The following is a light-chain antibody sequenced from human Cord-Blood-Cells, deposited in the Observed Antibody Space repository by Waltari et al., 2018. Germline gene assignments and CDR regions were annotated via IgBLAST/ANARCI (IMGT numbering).Light chain of an antibody. CDR1: SSNIGSNT. CDR3: AAWDDSLNGYV. Sequence: QSVLTQPPSASGTPGQRVTISCSGSSSNIGSNTVNWYQQLPGTAPKLLISRNNQRPSGVPDRFAGSKSGTSASLAISGRQAEDEADYYCAAWDDSLNGYVFGTGTKVTVL. CDR2: RNN. J-gene: IGLJ1*01. V-gene: IGLV1-44*01.